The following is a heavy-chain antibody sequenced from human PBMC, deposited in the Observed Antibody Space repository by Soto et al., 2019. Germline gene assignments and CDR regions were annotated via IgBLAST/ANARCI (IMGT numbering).Heavy chain of an antibody. CDR1: GYTFTSYG. D-gene: IGHD3-3*01. Sequence: QVQLVQSGAEVKKPGASVKVSCKASGYTFTSYGISWVRQAPGQGLEWMGWISAYNGNTNYAQKLQGRVTMTTDTSTSTAYMELRSMRSDDTAVYYCASLYDFWSGPDDAFDIWGQGTMVTVSS. CDR2: ISAYNGNT. CDR3: ASLYDFWSGPDDAFDI. V-gene: IGHV1-18*01. J-gene: IGHJ3*02.